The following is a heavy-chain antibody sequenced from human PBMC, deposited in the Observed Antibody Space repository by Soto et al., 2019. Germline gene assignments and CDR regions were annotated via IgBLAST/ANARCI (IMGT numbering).Heavy chain of an antibody. Sequence: QVQLVQSGAEVKKPGASVKVSCKASGYTFTSYGISWVRQAPGQGLEWMGWISAYNGNTNYAQKLQGRVTMTTDTSTSTAYMEMSSLRSDDTAVYYCARESSGGYYDSSGYDYWGQGTLVTVSS. J-gene: IGHJ4*02. CDR1: GYTFTSYG. CDR2: ISAYNGNT. CDR3: ARESSGGYYDSSGYDY. D-gene: IGHD3-22*01. V-gene: IGHV1-18*04.